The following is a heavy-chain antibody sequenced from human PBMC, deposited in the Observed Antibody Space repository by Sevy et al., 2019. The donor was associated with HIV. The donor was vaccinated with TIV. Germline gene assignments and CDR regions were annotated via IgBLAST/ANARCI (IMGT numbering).Heavy chain of an antibody. CDR2: MNPNSGNT. J-gene: IGHJ1*01. D-gene: IGHD3-22*01. V-gene: IGHV1-8*01. Sequence: ASVKVSYKASGYTFTSYDINWVRQATGQGLEWMGWMNPNSGNTGYAQKFQGRVTMTRNTSISTAYMELSSLRSEDTAVYYCARDDSSGYYYRDFQHWGQGTLVTVSS. CDR3: ARDDSSGYYYRDFQH. CDR1: GYTFTSYD.